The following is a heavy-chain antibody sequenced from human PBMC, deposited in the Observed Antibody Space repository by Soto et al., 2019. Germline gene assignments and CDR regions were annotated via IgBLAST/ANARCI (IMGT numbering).Heavy chain of an antibody. J-gene: IGHJ4*02. CDR2: INWNSGST. CDR1: GFTFEDYA. Sequence: EVQLVESGGGLVQPGGSLRLSCAASGFTFEDYAMHWVRQAPGKGLEWVSGINWNSGSTRYADSVEGRFTISRDNAKNSLYLQMNSLRAEDTAFYYCTRAKTVTLDYWGQGTLVTVSS. D-gene: IGHD2-21*02. V-gene: IGHV3-9*01. CDR3: TRAKTVTLDY.